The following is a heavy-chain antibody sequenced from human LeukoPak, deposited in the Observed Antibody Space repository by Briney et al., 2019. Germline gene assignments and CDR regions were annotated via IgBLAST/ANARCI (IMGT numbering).Heavy chain of an antibody. CDR1: GGSISTSNYY. Sequence: SETLSLTCTVSGGSISTSNYYWGWIRQPPGKGLEWIGNIFYSGSTYYGPSLKSRLTISLDTSRNQFSLKLNSVTAADTAVYYCAREAYSSSSFPTYNWFDPWGQGTLVTVSS. J-gene: IGHJ5*02. D-gene: IGHD6-6*01. V-gene: IGHV4-39*07. CDR2: IFYSGST. CDR3: AREAYSSSSFPTYNWFDP.